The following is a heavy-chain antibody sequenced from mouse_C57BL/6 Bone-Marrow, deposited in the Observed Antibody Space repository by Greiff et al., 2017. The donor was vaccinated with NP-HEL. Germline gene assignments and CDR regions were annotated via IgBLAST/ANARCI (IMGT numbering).Heavy chain of an antibody. V-gene: IGHV1-82*01. CDR3: ARRGTTVADSYAMDY. CDR2: IYPGDGDT. Sequence: LVEPGASVKISCKASGYAFSSSWMNWVKQRPGKGLEWIGRIYPGDGDTNYNGKFKGKATLTADKSSSTAYMQLSSLTSEDSAVYFCARRGTTVADSYAMDYWGQGTSVTVSS. CDR1: GYAFSSSW. D-gene: IGHD1-1*01. J-gene: IGHJ4*01.